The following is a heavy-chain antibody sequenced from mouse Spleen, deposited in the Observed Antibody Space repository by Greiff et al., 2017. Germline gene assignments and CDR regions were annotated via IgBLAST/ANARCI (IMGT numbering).Heavy chain of an antibody. CDR3: ARTGYYDYDGAMDY. D-gene: IGHD2-4*01. V-gene: IGHV5-17*01. CDR2: ISSGSSTI. J-gene: IGHJ4*01. Sequence: EVQRVESGGGLVKPGGSLKLSCAASGFTFSDYGMHWVRQAPEKGLEWVAYISSGSSTIYYADTVKGRFTISRDNAKNTLFLQMTSLRSEDTAMYYCARTGYYDYDGAMDYWGQGTSVTVSS. CDR1: GFTFSDYG.